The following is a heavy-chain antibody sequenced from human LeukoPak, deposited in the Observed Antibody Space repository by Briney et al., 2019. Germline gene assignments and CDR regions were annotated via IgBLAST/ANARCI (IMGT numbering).Heavy chain of an antibody. CDR2: INQDGSAT. J-gene: IGHJ4*02. CDR3: GRSLTMIPEDF. V-gene: IGHV3-7*04. D-gene: IGHD3-22*01. Sequence: GGSRRLSCAASGFTFSSYWLSWVRQAPGKGLEWVANINQDGSATYYVDSVKGRFTISRDNAKNSLYLQMSSLRAEDTAVYYCGRSLTMIPEDFWGQGTVVTVS. CDR1: GFTFSSYW.